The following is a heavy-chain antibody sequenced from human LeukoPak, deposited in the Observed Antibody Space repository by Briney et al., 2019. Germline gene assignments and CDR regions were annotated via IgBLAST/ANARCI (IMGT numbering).Heavy chain of an antibody. J-gene: IGHJ3*02. D-gene: IGHD6-13*01. CDR3: AKARAAAADAFDI. V-gene: IGHV3-23*01. CDR1: GFTFSSYA. CDR2: INLSGGST. Sequence: PGGSLRLSCAASGFTFSSYAMNWVRQAPGKGLEWVSSINLSGGSTYYADSVKGRFTISRDNSKNTLYLQMNSLRAEDTAIYYCAKARAAAADAFDIWGQGTMVTVSS.